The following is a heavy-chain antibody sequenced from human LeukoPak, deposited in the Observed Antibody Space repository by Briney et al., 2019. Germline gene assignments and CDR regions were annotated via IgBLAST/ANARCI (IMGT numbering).Heavy chain of an antibody. Sequence: RGGSLRLSCAASGFTFSSYAMSWVRQAPGKGLEWVSAISGSGGSTYYADSVKGRFTISRDNSKNTLYLQMNSLRAEDTAVYYCAREMDPGRPGYYDSSGYPAQPAPFDPWGQGTLVTVSS. CDR1: GFTFSSYA. J-gene: IGHJ5*02. V-gene: IGHV3-23*01. CDR3: AREMDPGRPGYYDSSGYPAQPAPFDP. D-gene: IGHD3-22*01. CDR2: ISGSGGST.